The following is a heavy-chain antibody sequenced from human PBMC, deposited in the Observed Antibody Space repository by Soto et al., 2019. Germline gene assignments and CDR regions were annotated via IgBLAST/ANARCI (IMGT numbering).Heavy chain of an antibody. J-gene: IGHJ5*02. CDR2: ISAYNGNT. CDR1: GYTFTSYG. Sequence: QVQLVQSGAEVKKPGASVKVSCKASGYTFTSYGISWVRQAPGQGLAWMGWISAYNGNTNYAQKLQGRVTMTTDTSTSTAYMELRSLRSDDTAVYYCARDRPIDYDFWSGYGGGWFDPWGQGTLVTVSS. V-gene: IGHV1-18*01. D-gene: IGHD3-3*01. CDR3: ARDRPIDYDFWSGYGGGWFDP.